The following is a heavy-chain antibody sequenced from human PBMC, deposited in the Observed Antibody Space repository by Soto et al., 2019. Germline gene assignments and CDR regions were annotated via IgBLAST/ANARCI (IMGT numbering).Heavy chain of an antibody. D-gene: IGHD3-3*02. Sequence: QVQLQESGPGLVKPSETLSLTCSVPGGAISSYYWSWVRQPAGKGLEWIGRVFSSGSTNYNASLKRRVSMSIDTSKNEVSLTLRSVTAADTAVYYCARVAFSYFGMDVWGPGTTVTVSS. CDR1: GGAISSYY. V-gene: IGHV4-4*07. CDR2: VFSSGST. J-gene: IGHJ6*02. CDR3: ARVAFSYFGMDV.